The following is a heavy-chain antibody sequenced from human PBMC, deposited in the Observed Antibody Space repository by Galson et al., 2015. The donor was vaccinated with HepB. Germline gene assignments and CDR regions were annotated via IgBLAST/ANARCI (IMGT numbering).Heavy chain of an antibody. V-gene: IGHV4-61*02. D-gene: IGHD3-10*01. CDR3: ARHTLVWFGDNVGDAFDI. J-gene: IGHJ3*02. CDR2: IYTSGST. Sequence: TLSLTCTVSGGSISSGTYYWSWIRQPAGKGLEWIGRIYTSGSTNYNPSLKSRVTMSVDTSKNQFSLKLSSVTAADTAVYYCARHTLVWFGDNVGDAFDIWGQGTMVTVSS. CDR1: GGSISSGTYY.